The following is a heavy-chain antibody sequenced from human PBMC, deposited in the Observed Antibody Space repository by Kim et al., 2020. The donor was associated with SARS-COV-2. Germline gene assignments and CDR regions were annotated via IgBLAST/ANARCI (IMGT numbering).Heavy chain of an antibody. CDR3: ARRWVFTMIDAFDI. J-gene: IGHJ3*02. CDR2: IYPSDSYT. D-gene: IGHD3-22*01. CDR1: GYSFTSYW. V-gene: IGHV5-10-1*01. Sequence: GESLKISCKGSGYSFTSYWISWVRQMPGKGLEWMGSIYPSDSYTNYSPSFQGHVTISADKSISTAYLQWSSLKASDTAMYYCARRWVFTMIDAFDIWGQGTMVTVSS.